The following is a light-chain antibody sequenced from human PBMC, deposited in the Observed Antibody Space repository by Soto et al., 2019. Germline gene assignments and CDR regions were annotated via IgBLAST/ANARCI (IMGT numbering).Light chain of an antibody. Sequence: DIQMTQSPASLSASVGDRVTSTCLASQGISNYLAWYQQKPGKVPKLLIYGASALQSGVPSRFSGSGSGTDFTLTISSLQPEDVATYYCQKYNRAPRTFGPGTKVDIK. CDR3: QKYNRAPRT. V-gene: IGKV1-27*01. CDR1: QGISNY. J-gene: IGKJ3*01. CDR2: GAS.